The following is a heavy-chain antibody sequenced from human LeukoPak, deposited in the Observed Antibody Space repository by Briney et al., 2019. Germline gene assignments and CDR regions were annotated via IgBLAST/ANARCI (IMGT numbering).Heavy chain of an antibody. CDR3: AKGDYGDYGIFAS. Sequence: PGGSLRLSCTASGFTFSNYAMNWVRQAPGKGLGWVSAISSGGDRTYYADSVKGRFTISRDNSKNTLYLQMNSLKADDTAIYYCAKGDYGDYGIFASWGQVTLVTVSS. V-gene: IGHV3-23*01. CDR1: GFTFSNYA. CDR2: ISSGGDRT. J-gene: IGHJ4*02. D-gene: IGHD4-17*01.